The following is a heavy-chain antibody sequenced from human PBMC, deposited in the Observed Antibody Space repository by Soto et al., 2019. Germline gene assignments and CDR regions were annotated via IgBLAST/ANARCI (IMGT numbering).Heavy chain of an antibody. CDR2: ISAYNGKT. V-gene: IGHV1-18*01. Sequence: QVQLVQSGAEVKKPGASVKVSCKASGYTFTSYGISWVRQAPGQGLEWMGWISAYNGKTNYAQKLQGRVTMTTDTSTSTAYMELRSLRSDDSDVYFCARDSLMIDVIDAFDIWGQGTMVTVSS. J-gene: IGHJ3*02. CDR1: GYTFTSYG. CDR3: ARDSLMIDVIDAFDI. D-gene: IGHD3-22*01.